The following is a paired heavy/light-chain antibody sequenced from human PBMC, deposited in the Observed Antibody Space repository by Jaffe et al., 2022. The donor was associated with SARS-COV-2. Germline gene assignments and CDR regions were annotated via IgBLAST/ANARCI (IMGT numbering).Light chain of an antibody. CDR2: DAS. V-gene: IGKV3-11*01. CDR1: QGVRNF. J-gene: IGKJ3*01. CDR3: HQRSTWPRT. Sequence: EIVLTQSPATLSLSPGERATLSCRASQGVRNFLAWYQQKPGQAPRLLIYDASNRATGIPARFSGSGSGTDFTLTISSLEPEDFAVYYCHQRSTWPRTFGPGTKVDI.
Heavy chain of an antibody. Sequence: EVRLVESGGGLVKPGGSLRLSCEASGFTFSSYNMNWVRQAPGKGLEWVSYINIPSSYIYYADSVKGRFTISRDNAKNSLYLEMNSLRVEDTAVYFCARDKWVGAIPDLWGQGTLVTVSS. CDR3: ARDKWVGAIPDL. CDR2: INIPSSYI. J-gene: IGHJ5*02. V-gene: IGHV3-21*01. CDR1: GFTFSSYN. D-gene: IGHD1-26*01.